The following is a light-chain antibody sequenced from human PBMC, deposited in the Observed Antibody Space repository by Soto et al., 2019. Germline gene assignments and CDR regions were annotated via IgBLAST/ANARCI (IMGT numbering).Light chain of an antibody. V-gene: IGKV3-11*01. Sequence: VFTQSPATLSLSPGKRATVSCRASQNISNYLIWYQQKPGRAPRLLIYDVSNRATGIPARFSGSGSGTDFTLTISSLEPEDFAVYYCQQRSNWPRTFGQGTKVDIK. CDR2: DVS. CDR1: QNISNY. J-gene: IGKJ1*01. CDR3: QQRSNWPRT.